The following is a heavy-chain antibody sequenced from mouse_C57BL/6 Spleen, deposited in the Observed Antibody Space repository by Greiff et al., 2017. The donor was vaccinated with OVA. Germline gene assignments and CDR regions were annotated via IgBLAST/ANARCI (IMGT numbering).Heavy chain of an antibody. CDR2: IYPGSGST. V-gene: IGHV1-55*01. CDR1: GYTFTGYR. J-gene: IGHJ3*01. CDR3: ARLDYDGRGLAD. Sequence: QVQLQQPGAELVKPGASVKMSCKASGYTFTGYRITWVKQRPGQGLEWIGDIYPGSGSTNYNEKFKGKATLTVDTSSSTAYMQLSSLTSEASAVYDRARLDYDGRGLADGGKGTLVTVSA. D-gene: IGHD2-4*01.